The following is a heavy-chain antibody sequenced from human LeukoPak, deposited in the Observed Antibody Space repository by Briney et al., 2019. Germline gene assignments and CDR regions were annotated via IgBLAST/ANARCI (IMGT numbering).Heavy chain of an antibody. V-gene: IGHV4-59*08. CDR3: ARRKAKTPNYFDY. CDR2: IYYSGNT. J-gene: IGHJ4*02. Sequence: PSETLSLTCTVSGDSINDYYWTWIRQPPGKGLEWIGYIYYSGNTNYNPSLKSRVTISLDTSKNQFSPKLTSVTAADTAMYYCARRKAKTPNYFDYWGQGALVTVSS. CDR1: GDSINDYY.